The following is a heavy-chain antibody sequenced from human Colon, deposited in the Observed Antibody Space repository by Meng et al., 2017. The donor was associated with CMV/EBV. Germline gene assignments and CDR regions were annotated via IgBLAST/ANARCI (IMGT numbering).Heavy chain of an antibody. CDR3: ARDPFIKAFDI. CDR2: ISSSGTI. CDR1: GFTFSSCG. Sequence: GRSLRLSCAASGFTFSSCGMNWVRQAPGKGLDWVSYISSSGTIYYADSVKGRFTISRDNAKNSLYLQMNSLRAEDTAVYYCARDPFIKAFDIWGQGTMVTVSS. V-gene: IGHV3-48*03. J-gene: IGHJ3*02.